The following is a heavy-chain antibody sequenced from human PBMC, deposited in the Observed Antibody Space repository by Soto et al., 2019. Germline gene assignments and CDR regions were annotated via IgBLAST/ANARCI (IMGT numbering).Heavy chain of an antibody. J-gene: IGHJ4*02. V-gene: IGHV1-18*01. D-gene: IGHD2-15*01. CDR3: AISLGYCSGGSCYDQAVDY. CDR2: ISAYNGNT. Sequence: ASVKVSCKASGYTFTSYGISWVRQAPGQGLEWMGWISAYNGNTNYAQKLQGRVTMTTDTSTSTAYMELRSLRSDDTAVYYCAISLGYCSGGSCYDQAVDYWGQGTLVTVSS. CDR1: GYTFTSYG.